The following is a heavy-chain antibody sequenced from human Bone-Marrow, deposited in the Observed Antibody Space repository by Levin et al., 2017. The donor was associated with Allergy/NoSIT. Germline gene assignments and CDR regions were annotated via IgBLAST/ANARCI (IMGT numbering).Heavy chain of an antibody. J-gene: IGHJ4*02. CDR2: VKSDGSST. D-gene: IGHD3-16*01. CDR1: GFTFSRYW. Sequence: RAGGSLRLSCAASGFTFSRYWMHWVRQAPGKGLVWVSRVKSDGSSTNYADSVKGRFTISRDNAKNTLYLHLSSLRVEDTAVYYCARGYFDTSAYTYGGWGQGTLVTVSS. V-gene: IGHV3-74*01. CDR3: ARGYFDTSAYTYGG.